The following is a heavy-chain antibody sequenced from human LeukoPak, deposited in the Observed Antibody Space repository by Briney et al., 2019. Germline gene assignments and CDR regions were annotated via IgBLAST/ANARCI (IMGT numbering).Heavy chain of an antibody. D-gene: IGHD1-14*01. J-gene: IGHJ4*02. Sequence: SETLSLTCTVPGGSISSSSYYWGWLRQPPGTGLEWIGSIYYSGSTYYNPSLKSRVTISVDTSKNQFSLKLSSVTAADTAVYYCARSVLTTNRHFDYWGQGTLVTVSS. CDR3: ARSVLTTNRHFDY. CDR1: GGSISSSSYY. CDR2: IYYSGST. V-gene: IGHV4-39*01.